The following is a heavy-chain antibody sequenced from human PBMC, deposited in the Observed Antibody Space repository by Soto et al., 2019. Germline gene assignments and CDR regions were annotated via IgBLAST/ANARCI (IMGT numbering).Heavy chain of an antibody. D-gene: IGHD1-20*01. J-gene: IGHJ4*02. V-gene: IGHV2-5*02. Sequence: QITLKESGPTLLNPTQTLTLTCTFSGFSLSTSGVGVGWIRQPPGKALESLALIYWDDDRRYNPSLKSRLAITKDTSKNQLVLTMTNVDPMDTATYYCAHRRGGYNWNDGDFDYWGQGTLVTVSS. CDR2: IYWDDDR. CDR1: GFSLSTSGVG. CDR3: AHRRGGYNWNDGDFDY.